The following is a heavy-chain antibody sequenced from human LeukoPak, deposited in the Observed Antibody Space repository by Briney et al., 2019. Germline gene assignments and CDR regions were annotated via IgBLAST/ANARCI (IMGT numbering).Heavy chain of an antibody. CDR3: ARDLKMGYSSGRHSAGTGSSDDY. V-gene: IGHV1-18*01. Sequence: ASVKVSCKASGYTFTSYAISGVRQAPGQGLEWMGWIIPYSGSTNYVQKLQGRVTMTTDTSTSTAYMELSSLRSDDTAAYYCARDLKMGYSSGRHSAGTGSSDDYWGQGTLVTVSS. CDR2: IIPYSGST. D-gene: IGHD6-19*01. CDR1: GYTFTSYA. J-gene: IGHJ4*02.